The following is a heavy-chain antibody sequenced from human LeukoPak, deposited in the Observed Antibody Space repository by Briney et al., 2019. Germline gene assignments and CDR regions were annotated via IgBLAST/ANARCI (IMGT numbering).Heavy chain of an antibody. CDR1: GFTFSSYS. J-gene: IGHJ4*02. D-gene: IGHD5-18*01. V-gene: IGHV3-48*04. CDR2: ISSSSTTI. CDR3: ARNPYRGFSYGFDF. Sequence: GGSLRLSCAASGFTFSSYSLNWVRQTPGKGLEWVSYISSSSTTIYYADSVKGRFTISRDNAKNSLYLQMNSLRVEDTAVFYCARNPYRGFSYGFDFWGQGALVTVSS.